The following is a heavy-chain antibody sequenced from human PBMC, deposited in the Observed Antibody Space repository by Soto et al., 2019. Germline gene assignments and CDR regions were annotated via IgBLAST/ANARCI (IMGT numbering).Heavy chain of an antibody. CDR2: IYYSGST. CDR1: GGSISSGDYY. J-gene: IGHJ4*02. D-gene: IGHD2-15*01. Sequence: PSETLSLTCTVSGGSISSGDYYWSWIRQPPGKGLEWIGYIYYSGSTYYNPSLKSRVTISVDTSKNQFSLKLSSVTAADTAVYYCARVRYIVEGPLFDYWGQGTLVTVSS. V-gene: IGHV4-30-4*01. CDR3: ARVRYIVEGPLFDY.